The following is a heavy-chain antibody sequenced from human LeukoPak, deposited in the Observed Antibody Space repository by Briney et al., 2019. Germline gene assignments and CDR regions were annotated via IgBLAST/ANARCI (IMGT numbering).Heavy chain of an antibody. J-gene: IGHJ4*02. CDR1: GYTFTSYG. CDR2: ISAYNGNT. Sequence: ASVKVSCKASGYTFTSYGISWVRQAPGQGLEWMGWISAYNGNTNYAQKLQGRVTMTTDTSTSTAYVELRSLRSDDTAVYYCARIGDLSSSGLFDYWGQGTLVTVSS. D-gene: IGHD6-6*01. V-gene: IGHV1-18*01. CDR3: ARIGDLSSSGLFDY.